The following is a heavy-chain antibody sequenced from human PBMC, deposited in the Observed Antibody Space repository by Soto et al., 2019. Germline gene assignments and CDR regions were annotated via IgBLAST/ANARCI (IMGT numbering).Heavy chain of an antibody. CDR2: VSTYNGNT. Sequence: ASVKVSCKASGYSFTTSGITWVRQAPGQGLEWMGWVSTYNGNTNYAQKLQDRVTLTTDTSTSTAYMELRSLRAEDTAVYYCARDHGYSSSWGQGTLVTVSS. V-gene: IGHV1-18*01. J-gene: IGHJ4*02. CDR1: GYSFTTSG. CDR3: ARDHGYSSS. D-gene: IGHD6-13*01.